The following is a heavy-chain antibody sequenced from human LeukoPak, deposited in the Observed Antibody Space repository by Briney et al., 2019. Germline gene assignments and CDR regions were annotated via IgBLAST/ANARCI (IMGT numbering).Heavy chain of an antibody. Sequence: GGSLRLSCAASGFTFSSYGMHWVRQAPGKGLEWVAFIRYDGSNKYYADSVKGRFTISRDNSKNTLYLQMNSLRAEDTAVYYCAKGAYYYGSGSYYNNWFDPWGQGTLVTVSS. CDR2: IRYDGSNK. CDR3: AKGAYYYGSGSYYNNWFDP. D-gene: IGHD3-10*01. CDR1: GFTFSSYG. V-gene: IGHV3-30*02. J-gene: IGHJ5*02.